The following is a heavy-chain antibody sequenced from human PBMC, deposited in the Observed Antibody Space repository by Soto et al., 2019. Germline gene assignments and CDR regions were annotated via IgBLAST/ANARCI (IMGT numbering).Heavy chain of an antibody. J-gene: IGHJ2*01. Sequence: ASVKVSCKASGYTFTSYGISWVRQAPGQGLEWMGWISAYNGNTNYAQKLQGRVTMTTDTSTSTAYMELRSLRSDDTAVYYCPRDKRYSASHSDWCLDLWGRGPMVTVSS. V-gene: IGHV1-18*01. CDR2: ISAYNGNT. CDR3: PRDKRYSASHSDWCLDL. CDR1: GYTFTSYG. D-gene: IGHD1-26*01.